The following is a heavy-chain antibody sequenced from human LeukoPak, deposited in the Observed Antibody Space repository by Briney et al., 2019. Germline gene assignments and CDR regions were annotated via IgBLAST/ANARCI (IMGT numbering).Heavy chain of an antibody. CDR2: LSGSGGRT. D-gene: IGHD3-22*01. J-gene: IGHJ4*02. V-gene: IGHV3-23*01. Sequence: GGTLRLSCAASGFTFSSYGMSWVRQAPGKGLEWVSALSGSGGRTYYADSVKGRFTISRDNSKNTLYLQMNSLRVEDTAIYYCTRSGYRHPYHFDSWGQGTLVIVSS. CDR1: GFTFSSYG. CDR3: TRSGYRHPYHFDS.